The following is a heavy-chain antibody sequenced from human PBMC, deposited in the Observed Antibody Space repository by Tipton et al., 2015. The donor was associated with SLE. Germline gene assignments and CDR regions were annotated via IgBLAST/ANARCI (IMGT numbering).Heavy chain of an antibody. CDR1: DDSITTDY. J-gene: IGHJ6*03. CDR2: VSYSGVT. Sequence: TLSLTCTVSDDSITTDYWTWIRQPPGKGLEYIGYVSYSGVTNSNPSLQSRVTMSIDTSKNQFSLRLSSVTAADTAVYYCAKGYGMGNYYYMDVWGKGTSVIVSS. CDR3: AKGYGMGNYYYMDV. V-gene: IGHV4-59*13. D-gene: IGHD5-18*01.